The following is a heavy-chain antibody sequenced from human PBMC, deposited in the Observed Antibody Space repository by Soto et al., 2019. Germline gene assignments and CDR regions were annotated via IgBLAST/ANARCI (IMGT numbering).Heavy chain of an antibody. D-gene: IGHD5-12*01. Sequence: NPYQTGSRTSAVDGGALSGYYWSWIRQPPANGRARSGQINHSGSTNDNPCLKSRVTVSVDTSKNQFSLKRSSVTAADTAAYYCASGSGYDLNHGMDVWRQGTTVTVSS. CDR1: GGALSGYY. V-gene: IGHV4-34*01. CDR2: INHSGST. CDR3: ASGSGYDLNHGMDV. J-gene: IGHJ6*01.